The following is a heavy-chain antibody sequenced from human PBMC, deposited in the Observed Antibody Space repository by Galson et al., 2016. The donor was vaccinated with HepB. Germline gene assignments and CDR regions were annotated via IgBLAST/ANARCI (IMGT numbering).Heavy chain of an antibody. D-gene: IGHD6-19*01. J-gene: IGHJ4*02. CDR1: GDSVSSFY. V-gene: IGHV4-59*02. Sequence: ETLSLTCTFSGDSVSSFYWGWIRQPPGKGLEWIGYIYYSGSTYYSPSLKSRATISIDTSKNQFSLKLRSVTATDTAVYYCARVADGYFFDHWGQGTLVTVSS. CDR3: ARVADGYFFDH. CDR2: IYYSGST.